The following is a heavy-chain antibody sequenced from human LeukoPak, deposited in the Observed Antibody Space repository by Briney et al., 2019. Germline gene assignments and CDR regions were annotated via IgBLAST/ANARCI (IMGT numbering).Heavy chain of an antibody. CDR1: GGSISSYY. CDR2: IYYSGST. D-gene: IGHD2-2*01. CDR3: ARGRRTSHSYYYYYGMDV. J-gene: IGHJ6*02. V-gene: IGHV4-59*12. Sequence: PSETLSLTCTVSGGSISSYYWSWIRQPPGKGLEWIGYIYYSGSTNYNPSLKSRVTISVDTSKNQFSLKLSSVTAADTAVYYCARGRRTSHSYYYYYGMDVWGQGTTVTVSS.